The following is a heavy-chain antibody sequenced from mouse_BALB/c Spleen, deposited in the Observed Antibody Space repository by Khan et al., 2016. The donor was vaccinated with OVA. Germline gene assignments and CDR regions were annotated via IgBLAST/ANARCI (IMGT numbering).Heavy chain of an antibody. D-gene: IGHD3-1*01. CDR1: GYTFTSYT. CDR3: ARKSTRSSY. Sequence: QVQLKQSGAELVKPGASVKMSCKASGYTFTSYTMHWVKQRPGQGLEWIGYINPSSGYTKYNQKFKDKATLTAVKSSSTAYMQLSSLTSEDSAVYYCARKSTRSSYWGQGTTLPVSS. CDR2: INPSSGYT. J-gene: IGHJ2*01. V-gene: IGHV1-4*01.